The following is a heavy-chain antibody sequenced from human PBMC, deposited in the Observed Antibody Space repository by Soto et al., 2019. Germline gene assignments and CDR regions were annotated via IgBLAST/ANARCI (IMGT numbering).Heavy chain of an antibody. CDR1: GFTFSSYS. CDR2: ISSSSSYI. D-gene: IGHD3-10*01. Sequence: EVQLVESGGGLVEPGGSLRLSCAASGFTFSSYSMNWVRQAPGKGLEWVSSISSSSSYIYYADSVKGRFTHSRDNAKNSLYLQMNSRRAEDTAVYYCARGYGSGRGDALDIWGQGTMVTVSS. CDR3: ARGYGSGRGDALDI. J-gene: IGHJ3*02. V-gene: IGHV3-21*01.